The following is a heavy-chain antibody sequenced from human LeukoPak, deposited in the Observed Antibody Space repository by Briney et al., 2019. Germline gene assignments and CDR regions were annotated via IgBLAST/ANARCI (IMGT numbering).Heavy chain of an antibody. CDR1: GFTFSSYG. D-gene: IGHD3-10*01. V-gene: IGHV3-33*01. J-gene: IGHJ4*02. CDR3: ARDGSGLRGLPEFVDY. Sequence: PGGSLRLSCAASGFTFSSYGMHWVRQAPGKGLEWVAVIWYDGSNKYYADSVKGRFTISRDNSKNTLYLQMNSLRAEDTAVYYCARDGSGLRGLPEFVDYWGQGTLVTVSS. CDR2: IWYDGSNK.